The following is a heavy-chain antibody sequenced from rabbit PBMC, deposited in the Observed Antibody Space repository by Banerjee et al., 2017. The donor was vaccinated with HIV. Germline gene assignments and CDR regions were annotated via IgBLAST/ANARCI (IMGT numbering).Heavy chain of an antibody. J-gene: IGHJ6*01. D-gene: IGHD7-1*01. CDR3: ARDLAAVTGWNFGL. V-gene: IGHV1S45*01. Sequence: QEQLVESGGGLVQPEGSLTLTCIASGFDFSNNAMCWVRQAPGKGLEWIGCVSAGVSGSTVYASWAKGRFTISRTSSTTVTLQMTSLTAADTATYFCARDLAAVTGWNFGLWGPGTLVTVS. CDR1: GFDFSNNA. CDR2: VSAGVSGST.